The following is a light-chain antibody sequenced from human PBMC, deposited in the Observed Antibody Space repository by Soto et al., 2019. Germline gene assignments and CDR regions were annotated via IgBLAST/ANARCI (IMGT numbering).Light chain of an antibody. CDR2: AAS. Sequence: EIVLTQSPDTLSLFPGERATLSCRASQSISSTYLAWYQQKPGQAPRPLITAASNRATGTPDRFSGSGSGTDFTLTSSRLEPEDFAVYYCQQYGSSRWTFVQGTKVEVK. V-gene: IGKV3-20*01. CDR1: QSISSTY. J-gene: IGKJ1*01. CDR3: QQYGSSRWT.